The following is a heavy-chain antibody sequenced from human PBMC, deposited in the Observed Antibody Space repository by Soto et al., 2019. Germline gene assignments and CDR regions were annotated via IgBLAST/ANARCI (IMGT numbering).Heavy chain of an antibody. CDR3: ARDRLYYDSSGYPTGAFDI. V-gene: IGHV6-1*01. Sequence: SQTLSLTCAISGDSVSSNSAAWNWIRQSPSRGLEWLGRTYYRSKWYNDYAVSVKSRININPDTSKNQFSLQLNSVTPEDTAVYYCARDRLYYDSSGYPTGAFDIWGQGTMVTVSS. J-gene: IGHJ3*02. D-gene: IGHD3-22*01. CDR2: TYYRSKWYN. CDR1: GDSVSSNSAA.